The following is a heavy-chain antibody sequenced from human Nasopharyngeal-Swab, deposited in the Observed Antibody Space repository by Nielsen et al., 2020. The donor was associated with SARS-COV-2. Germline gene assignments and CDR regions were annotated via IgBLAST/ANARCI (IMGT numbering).Heavy chain of an antibody. V-gene: IGHV4-30-4*01. D-gene: IGHD4-11*01. CDR2: IYYKGNT. CDR1: GGSISSSDYY. CDR3: ARGKTTIITQYYLEN. Sequence: SETLSLTCTVSGGSISSSDYYWSWNRQTPGKGLEWLGFIYYKGNTYYNPSVKSRLTMSLDTSKNQFSLSLSSVTAADTAVYYCARGKTTIITQYYLENWGQGTLVTVSS. J-gene: IGHJ4*02.